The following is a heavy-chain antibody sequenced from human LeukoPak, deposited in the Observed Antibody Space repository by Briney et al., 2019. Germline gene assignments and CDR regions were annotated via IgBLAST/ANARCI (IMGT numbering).Heavy chain of an antibody. D-gene: IGHD3-9*01. CDR3: ARAEYDILTGYYQDY. CDR1: GGSISSYY. CDR2: IYYSGST. Sequence: SETLSLTCTVSGGSISSYYWSWIRQPPGKGLEWIGYIYYSGSTNYNPSLKSRVTISVDTSKNQFSLKLSSVTAADTAVYYRARAEYDILTGYYQDYWGQGTLVTVSS. V-gene: IGHV4-59*01. J-gene: IGHJ4*02.